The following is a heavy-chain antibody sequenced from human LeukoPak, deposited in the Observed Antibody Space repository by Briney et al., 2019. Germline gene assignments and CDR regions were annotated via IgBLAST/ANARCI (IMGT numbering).Heavy chain of an antibody. CDR2: ISGSGGST. V-gene: IGHV3-23*01. Sequence: GGSLRLSCAASGFTFSSYAMSWVRRAPGKGLEWVSAISGSGGSTYYADSVKGRFTISRDNSKNTLYLQMNSLRAEDTAVYYCAKENPYYYGSGSYFDYWGQGTLVTVSS. J-gene: IGHJ4*02. D-gene: IGHD3-10*01. CDR3: AKENPYYYGSGSYFDY. CDR1: GFTFSSYA.